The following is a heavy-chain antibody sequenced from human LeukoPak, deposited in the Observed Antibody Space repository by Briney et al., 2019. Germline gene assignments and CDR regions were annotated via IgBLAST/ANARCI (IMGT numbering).Heavy chain of an antibody. CDR3: ARGRATGRSGGDY. CDR1: GFTFSSCS. J-gene: IGHJ4*02. V-gene: IGHV3-48*02. D-gene: IGHD3-9*01. Sequence: RSGGSLRLSCAASGFTFSSCSMNWVRQAPGKGLEWVSYISSGSSSIYYADSVKGRFTISRDNAENSLYLQMNSLRDEDTAVYYCARGRATGRSGGDYWGQGTLVTVSS. CDR2: ISSGSSSI.